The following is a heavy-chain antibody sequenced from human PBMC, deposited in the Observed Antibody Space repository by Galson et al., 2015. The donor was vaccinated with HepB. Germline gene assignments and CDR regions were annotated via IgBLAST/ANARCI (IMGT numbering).Heavy chain of an antibody. CDR1: GYTFTSYG. J-gene: IGHJ6*02. Sequence: SVKASCKASGYTFTSYGISWVRQAPGQGLEWMGWISAYNGNTNYAQKRQGRVTMTTDTSTSTAYMELRSLRSDDTAVYYCARDGSAAPRTNCSSTSCFDYYYYYGMDVWGQGTTVTVSS. V-gene: IGHV1-18*01. CDR2: ISAYNGNT. D-gene: IGHD2-2*01. CDR3: ARDGSAAPRTNCSSTSCFDYYYYYGMDV.